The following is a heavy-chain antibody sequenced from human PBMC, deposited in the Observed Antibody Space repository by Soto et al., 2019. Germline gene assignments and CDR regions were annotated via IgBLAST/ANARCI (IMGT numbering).Heavy chain of an antibody. CDR2: ISAYNGNT. CDR1: GYTFTSYG. Sequence: ASVKVSCKASGYTFTSYGISWVRQAPGQGLEWMGWISAYNGNTNYAQKLQGRITMTTDTSTSTAYMELRSLRSDDTAVYYCARDSRECSTSCYVAWFDPWGQGTLVTVSS. CDR3: ARDSRECSTSCYVAWFDP. J-gene: IGHJ5*02. V-gene: IGHV1-18*01. D-gene: IGHD2-2*01.